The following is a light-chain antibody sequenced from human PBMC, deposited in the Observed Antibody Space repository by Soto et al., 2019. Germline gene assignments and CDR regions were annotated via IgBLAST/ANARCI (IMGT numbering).Light chain of an antibody. CDR1: STNIGAGYG. CDR2: DSS. V-gene: IGLV1-40*01. J-gene: IGLJ1*01. Sequence: QSVLTQPPSVSACPGQRVTISCTGSSTNIGAGYGAHWLQQLPGTAPKLLIFDSSDRPSGVPDRFSGSKSGATASLAITGIEAEDEDDDYCQCYDRRLSPLYVFGTGSKGTVL. CDR3: QCYDRRLSPLYV.